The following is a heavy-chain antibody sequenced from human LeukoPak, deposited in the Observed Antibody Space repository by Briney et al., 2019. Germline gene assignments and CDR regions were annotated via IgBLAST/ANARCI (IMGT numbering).Heavy chain of an antibody. D-gene: IGHD2-21*02. J-gene: IGHJ4*02. CDR1: GFTFSSYG. Sequence: GGSLRLSRAASGFTFSSYGMHWVRQAPGKGLEWVAFIRYDGSNKYYADSVKGRFTISRDNSKNTLYLQMNSLRAEDTAVYYCARVGDITREYCGGDCYSYYFDYWGQGTLVTVSS. CDR2: IRYDGSNK. V-gene: IGHV3-30*02. CDR3: ARVGDITREYCGGDCYSYYFDY.